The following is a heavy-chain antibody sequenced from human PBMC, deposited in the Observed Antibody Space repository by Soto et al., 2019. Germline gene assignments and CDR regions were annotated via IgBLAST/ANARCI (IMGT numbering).Heavy chain of an antibody. CDR2: INYDGSST. CDR1: GFTFSTYW. J-gene: IGHJ4*02. V-gene: IGHV3-74*01. Sequence: GGSLRLSCAASGFTFSTYWMHWVRQAPGKGLVWVSRINYDGSSTDYADSVKGRFTISRDNAKNTPYLQMNTLTAEDTAVYYCTRGSRPTSVGTGAYWGQGTLVTVS. CDR3: TRGSRPTSVGTGAY. D-gene: IGHD3-10*01.